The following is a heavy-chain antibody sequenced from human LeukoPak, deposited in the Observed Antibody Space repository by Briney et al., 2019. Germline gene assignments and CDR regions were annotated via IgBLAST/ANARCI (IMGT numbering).Heavy chain of an antibody. CDR1: GSTFPSHA. Sequence: GASVKVSCKASGSTFPSHAITWLRQAPGQGPEWMGWISTSNGDKNYPQNLQDRITLTIDTSTTTAYMELRSLTSDDTAVYYCATRGITAARLDYWGQGTLVTVSS. CDR3: ATRGITAARLDY. V-gene: IGHV1-18*04. D-gene: IGHD2-2*01. CDR2: ISTSNGDK. J-gene: IGHJ4*02.